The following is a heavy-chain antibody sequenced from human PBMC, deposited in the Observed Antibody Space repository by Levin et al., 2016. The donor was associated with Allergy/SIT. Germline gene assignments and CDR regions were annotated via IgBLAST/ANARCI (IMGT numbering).Heavy chain of an antibody. CDR1: GYTFTSYG. Sequence: ASVKVSCKASGYTFTSYGISWVRQAPGQGLEWMGWISAYNGNTNYAQKLQGRVTMTTDTSTSTAYMELRSLRSDDTAVYYCARDPKGGLLWSNYYYYGMDVWGQGTTVTVSS. CDR2: ISAYNGNT. J-gene: IGHJ6*02. D-gene: IGHD2/OR15-2a*01. V-gene: IGHV1-18*01. CDR3: ARDPKGGLLWSNYYYYGMDV.